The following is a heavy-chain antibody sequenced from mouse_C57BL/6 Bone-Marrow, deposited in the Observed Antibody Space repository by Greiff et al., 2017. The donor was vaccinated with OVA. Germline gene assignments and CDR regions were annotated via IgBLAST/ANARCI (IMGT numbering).Heavy chain of an antibody. CDR3: TREKDYYGSSFAY. J-gene: IGHJ3*01. Sequence: VQLVESGAELVRPGASVTLSCKASGYTFTDYEMHWVKQTPVHGLEWIGAIDPETGGTAYNQKFKGKAILTADKSSSTAYMELRSLTSEDSAVYYCTREKDYYGSSFAYWGQGTLVTVSA. V-gene: IGHV1-15*01. CDR2: IDPETGGT. CDR1: GYTFTDYE. D-gene: IGHD1-1*01.